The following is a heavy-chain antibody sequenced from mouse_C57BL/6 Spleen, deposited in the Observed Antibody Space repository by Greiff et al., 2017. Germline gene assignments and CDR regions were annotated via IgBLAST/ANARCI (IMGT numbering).Heavy chain of an antibody. D-gene: IGHD2-14*01. Sequence: VRLQRPGAKLSGPGASVRRSCQASGFTFTSSGISWLEQRHGDGIEGIGEIYPKGVNNYYNEKFKGKATLTADKSYRTAYMELSSLTSEDAAVYFCARGWVRAGYFDYWGQGTTLTVSS. CDR2: IYPKGVNN. CDR1: GFTFTSSG. CDR3: ARGWVRAGYFDY. J-gene: IGHJ2*01. V-gene: IGHV1-81*01.